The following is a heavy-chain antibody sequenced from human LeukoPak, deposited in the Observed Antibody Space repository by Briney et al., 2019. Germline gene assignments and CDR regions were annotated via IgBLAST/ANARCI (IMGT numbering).Heavy chain of an antibody. J-gene: IGHJ4*02. Sequence: PSETLSLTRAVYGGSFSGYYWSWIRQPPGKGLEWIGEINHSGSTNYNPSLKSRVTISVDTSKNQFSLKLSSVTAADTAVYYCASINSAAVAGRGDYWGQGTLVTVSS. CDR2: INHSGST. CDR1: GGSFSGYY. V-gene: IGHV4-34*01. CDR3: ASINSAAVAGRGDY. D-gene: IGHD6-19*01.